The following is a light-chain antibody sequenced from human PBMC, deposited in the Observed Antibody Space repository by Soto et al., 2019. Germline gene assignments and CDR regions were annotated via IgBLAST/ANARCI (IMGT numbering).Light chain of an antibody. CDR2: SND. Sequence: QSALTQPPSASGTPGQRVIISCSGSGSNIGTNLVTWYQQLPGAAPKLLIYSNDQRPSGVPDRFSGSKSGTSASLAISGLQSEDEADYYCAAWDDSLTGHVVFGGGTKLTVL. CDR3: AAWDDSLTGHVV. V-gene: IGLV1-44*01. J-gene: IGLJ2*01. CDR1: GSNIGTNL.